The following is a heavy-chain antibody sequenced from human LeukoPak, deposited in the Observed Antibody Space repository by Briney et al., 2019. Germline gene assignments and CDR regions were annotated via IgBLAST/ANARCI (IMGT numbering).Heavy chain of an antibody. CDR2: INHSGST. J-gene: IGHJ4*02. CDR3: ARAPRNYDFWSGYYTGMFYDY. Sequence: SETLSLTCAVYGGSFSGYFWSWIRQPPGKGLEWIGEINHSGSTNYNPSLKSRVTISVDTSKNQFSLKLSSVTAADTAVYYCARAPRNYDFWSGYYTGMFYDYWGQGTLVTVSS. D-gene: IGHD3-3*01. CDR1: GGSFSGYF. V-gene: IGHV4-34*01.